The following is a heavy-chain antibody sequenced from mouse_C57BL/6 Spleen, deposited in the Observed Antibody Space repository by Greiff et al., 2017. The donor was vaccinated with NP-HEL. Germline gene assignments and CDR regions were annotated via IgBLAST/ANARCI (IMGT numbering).Heavy chain of an antibody. CDR2: INPYNGGT. D-gene: IGHD1-1*01. CDR3: ARDGSSCFDY. CDR1: GYTFTDYY. Sequence: VQLQQSGPVLVKPGASVKMSCKASGYTFTDYYMNWVKQSHGKSLEWIGVINPYNGGTSYNQKFKGKATLTVDKSSSTAYMELNSLTSEDSAVYYCARDGSSCFDYWGQGTTLTVSS. V-gene: IGHV1-19*01. J-gene: IGHJ2*01.